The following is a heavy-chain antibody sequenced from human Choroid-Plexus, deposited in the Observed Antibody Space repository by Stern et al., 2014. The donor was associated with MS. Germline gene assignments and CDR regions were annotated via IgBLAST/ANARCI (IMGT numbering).Heavy chain of an antibody. D-gene: IGHD2-15*01. J-gene: IGHJ4*02. CDR1: GFTFSNYG. V-gene: IGHV3-30*18. CDR2: ISYDGSDK. Sequence: VQLVESGGGVAQPGRPLILSCAASGFTFSNYGMHWVRQAPGKGLEWVALISYDGSDKYYADFVKCRFTIFRANSKNPLYMRLDSLRAEDTAVYYCSKDRQWSTYFFDYWGQGSLVTVSS. CDR3: SKDRQWSTYFFDY.